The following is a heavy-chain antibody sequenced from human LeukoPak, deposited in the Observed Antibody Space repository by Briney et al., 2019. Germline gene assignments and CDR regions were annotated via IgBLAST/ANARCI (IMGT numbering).Heavy chain of an antibody. Sequence: SETLSLTCTVSGGSISSYYWSWIRQPPGKGLEWIGYIYYSGSTNYNPPLKSRVTISVDTSKNQFSPKLSSVTAADTAVYYCARAPWVAATWDGYYFDYWGQGTLVTVSS. J-gene: IGHJ4*02. CDR1: GGSISSYY. CDR3: ARAPWVAATWDGYYFDY. V-gene: IGHV4-59*01. CDR2: IYYSGST. D-gene: IGHD2-15*01.